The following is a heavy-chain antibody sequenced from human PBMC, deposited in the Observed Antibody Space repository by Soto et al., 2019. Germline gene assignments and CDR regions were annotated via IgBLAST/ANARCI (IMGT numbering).Heavy chain of an antibody. CDR1: GCIFSDYA. Sequence: GGSLILSCAASGCIFSDYAMTWVRPATGKGLEWVSGISGSGESIYYADSVEGRFTISRDNSKNTLYLQMNSLRGEDTAVYYCARDRHGSDWYTYYFYTMAVWGQGTTVTVSS. CDR3: ARDRHGSDWYTYYFYTMAV. J-gene: IGHJ6*02. V-gene: IGHV3-23*01. CDR2: ISGSGESI. D-gene: IGHD6-13*01.